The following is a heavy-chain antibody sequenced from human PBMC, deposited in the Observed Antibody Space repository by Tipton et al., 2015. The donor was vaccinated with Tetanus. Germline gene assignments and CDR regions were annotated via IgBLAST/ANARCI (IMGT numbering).Heavy chain of an antibody. D-gene: IGHD3-10*01. CDR1: GGSISDKKYY. Sequence: LVQSSETLSLTCTVSGGSISDKKYYWGWIRQPPGKGLEWIASIYFEGSTYYSPSLESRVTIAVDTSQNVFSLRLTSVTAGDTAVYYCARHLYGYWFDPWGQGALVTVSS. CDR2: IYFEGST. V-gene: IGHV4-39*02. CDR3: ARHLYGYWFDP. J-gene: IGHJ5*02.